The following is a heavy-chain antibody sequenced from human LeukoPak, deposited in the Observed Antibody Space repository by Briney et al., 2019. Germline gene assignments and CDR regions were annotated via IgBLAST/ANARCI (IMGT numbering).Heavy chain of an antibody. CDR3: ARASDYGSSGYYYSA. D-gene: IGHD3-22*01. CDR1: GFTFSDYY. CDR2: ISSSGSYT. J-gene: IGHJ5*02. V-gene: IGHV3-11*05. Sequence: GGSLRLSCAASGFTFSDYYMSWIRQAPGKGLEWVSYISSSGSYTNYADSVKGRFTISRDNAKNSLFLQMNSLRAEDTAVYYCARASDYGSSGYYYSAWGQGTLVTVSS.